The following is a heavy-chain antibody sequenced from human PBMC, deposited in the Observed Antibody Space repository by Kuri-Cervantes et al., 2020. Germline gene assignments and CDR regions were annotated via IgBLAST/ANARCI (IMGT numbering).Heavy chain of an antibody. CDR2: ISYDGSNK. Sequence: GGSLRLSCAASGFTFSSYAMHWVRQAPGKGPEWVAVISYDGSNKYYADSVKGRFTISRDNSKNTLYLQMNSLRAEDTAVYYCAKDKPDCSSTSCYRGVFDYWGQGALVTVS. CDR1: GFTFSSYA. J-gene: IGHJ4*02. CDR3: AKDKPDCSSTSCYRGVFDY. V-gene: IGHV3-30-3*01. D-gene: IGHD2-2*01.